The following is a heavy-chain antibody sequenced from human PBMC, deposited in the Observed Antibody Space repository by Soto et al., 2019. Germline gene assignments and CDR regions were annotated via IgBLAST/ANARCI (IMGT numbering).Heavy chain of an antibody. D-gene: IGHD3-22*01. CDR2: IYHGGST. CDR1: GYSISSGYY. Sequence: QVQLQESGPGLVKASETLSLTCAVSGYSISSGYYWGWLRQPPGKGLEWIGSIYHGGSTYYNPSLNSRVSLSIDLTNDPVSPILNSVTAAVTAVYYCARVGPWVPYYYDSSPYNFETGFDPWGQGTLVTVSS. V-gene: IGHV4-38-2*01. J-gene: IGHJ5*02. CDR3: ARVGPWVPYYYDSSPYNFETGFDP.